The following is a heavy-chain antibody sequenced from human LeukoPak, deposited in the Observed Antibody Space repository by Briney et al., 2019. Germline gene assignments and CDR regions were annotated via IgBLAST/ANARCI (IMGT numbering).Heavy chain of an antibody. D-gene: IGHD2-15*01. Sequence: SVKVSCKASGGTFSSYAISWVRQAPGQGLEWMGGIIPIFGTANYAQEFQGRVTITADESTSTAYMELSSLRSEDTAVYYCARDRPYCSGGSCYPNWFDPWGQGTLVTVSS. V-gene: IGHV1-69*13. CDR3: ARDRPYCSGGSCYPNWFDP. J-gene: IGHJ5*02. CDR2: IIPIFGTA. CDR1: GGTFSSYA.